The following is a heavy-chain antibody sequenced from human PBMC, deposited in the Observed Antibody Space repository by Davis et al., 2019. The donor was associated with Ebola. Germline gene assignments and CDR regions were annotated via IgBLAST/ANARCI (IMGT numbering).Heavy chain of an antibody. Sequence: GESLKISCAASGFTFSSYAMTWVRQAPGKGLEWVSTISGSGDSTNYADSVKGRFTISRDNAKNSLYLQMNSLRAEDTAVYYCARDPYSSGFFDYWGQGTLVTVSS. CDR1: GFTFSSYA. D-gene: IGHD6-19*01. CDR3: ARDPYSSGFFDY. J-gene: IGHJ4*02. CDR2: ISGSGDST. V-gene: IGHV3-23*01.